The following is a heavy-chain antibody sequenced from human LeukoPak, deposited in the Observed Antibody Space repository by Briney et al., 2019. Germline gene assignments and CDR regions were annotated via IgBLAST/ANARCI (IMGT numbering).Heavy chain of an antibody. CDR1: GYTFDRYG. D-gene: IGHD3-22*01. CDR2: INPNSGGT. J-gene: IGHJ3*02. V-gene: IGHV1-2*04. Sequence: ASVKISCKGSGYTFDRYGVTWVRQAPGQGLEWMGWINPNSGGTNYAQKFQGWVTMTRDTSISTAYMELSRLRSDDTAVYYCARGSQYYYDSSGTFDIWGQGTMVTVSS. CDR3: ARGSQYYYDSSGTFDI.